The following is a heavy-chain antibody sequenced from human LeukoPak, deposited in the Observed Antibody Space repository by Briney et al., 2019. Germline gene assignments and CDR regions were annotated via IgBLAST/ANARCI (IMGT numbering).Heavy chain of an antibody. CDR3: AGGGMLEQQLVRVSMDV. CDR1: GYTFTSYY. D-gene: IGHD6-13*01. J-gene: IGHJ6*03. V-gene: IGHV1-46*01. CDR2: INPSGGST. Sequence: ASVKVSCKASGYTFTSYYMHWVRQAPGQGLEWMGIINPSGGSTSYAQKFQGRVTMTRDTSTSTVYMELSSLRSEDTAVYYCAGGGMLEQQLVRVSMDVWGKGTTVTVSS.